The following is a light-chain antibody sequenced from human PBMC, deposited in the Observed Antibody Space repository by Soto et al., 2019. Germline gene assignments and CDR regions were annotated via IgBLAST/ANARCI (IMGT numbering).Light chain of an antibody. Sequence: QSALTQPASVPGSPGQSITISCTGTSSDVGSYNLVSWYQHHPGKAPKLMIYEGSKRPSGVSNRFSGSKSGNTASLTISGLQAEDEADYSCCSYAGSSTFVVFGGGTKLTVL. CDR3: CSYAGSSTFVV. CDR1: SSDVGSYNL. CDR2: EGS. V-gene: IGLV2-23*03. J-gene: IGLJ2*01.